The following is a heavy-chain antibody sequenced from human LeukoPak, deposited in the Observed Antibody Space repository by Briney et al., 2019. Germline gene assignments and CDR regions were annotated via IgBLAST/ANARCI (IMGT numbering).Heavy chain of an antibody. CDR3: ARVLLSSGYST. CDR2: IYYSGIT. Sequence: SETLSLTCSVSGASISSYYYNWIRQSPGKGLEWIGYIYYSGITNYNPSLKSRVTISLDTSNNQFSLKLSPVTAADTAVYYCARVLLSSGYSTWGQGTLVTVSS. CDR1: GASISSYY. D-gene: IGHD3-22*01. J-gene: IGHJ5*02. V-gene: IGHV4-59*01.